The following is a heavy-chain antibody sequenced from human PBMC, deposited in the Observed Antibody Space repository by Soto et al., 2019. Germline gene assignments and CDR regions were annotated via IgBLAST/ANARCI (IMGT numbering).Heavy chain of an antibody. CDR1: GFTFSDYY. CDR3: ASQFQRGYSYGYFDY. D-gene: IGHD5-18*01. V-gene: IGHV3-11*01. Sequence: PGGSLRLSCASSGFTFSDYYMIWIRHAPGKGLDWVSYISSSGSTIYYADSVKGRFTISRDNAKNSLNLQMNSLRAEDTAVYYCASQFQRGYSYGYFDYWGQGTLVTVSS. J-gene: IGHJ4*02. CDR2: ISSSGSTI.